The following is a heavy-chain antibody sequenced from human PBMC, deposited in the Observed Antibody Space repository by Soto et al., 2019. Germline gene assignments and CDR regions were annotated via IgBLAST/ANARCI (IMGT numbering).Heavy chain of an antibody. CDR3: ARGGGGDYGDKGRFDY. CDR1: GGTFSSYT. V-gene: IGHV1-69*02. D-gene: IGHD4-17*01. J-gene: IGHJ4*02. Sequence: QVQLVQSGAEVKKPGSSVKVSCKASGGTFSSYTISWVRQAPGQGLEWMGRIIPILGIANYAQKFQGRVTITADKSTSTAYMGVGSLRSEGTGGYYWARGGGGDYGDKGRFDYWGQGTLVTVSS. CDR2: IIPILGIA.